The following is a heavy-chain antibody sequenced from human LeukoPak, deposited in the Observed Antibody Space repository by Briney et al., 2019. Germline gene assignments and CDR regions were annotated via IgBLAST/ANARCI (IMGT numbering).Heavy chain of an antibody. CDR3: VAIFGVVIIPYYYYGMDV. CDR1: GFTFSSYW. D-gene: IGHD3-3*01. Sequence: GGSLRLSCAASGFTFSSYWMSWVRQAPGKGLEWVGRIKSKTDGGTTDYAAPVKGRFTTSRDDSKNTLYLQMNSLKTEDTAVYYCVAIFGVVIIPYYYYGMDVWGQGTTVTVSS. V-gene: IGHV3-15*01. CDR2: IKSKTDGGTT. J-gene: IGHJ6*02.